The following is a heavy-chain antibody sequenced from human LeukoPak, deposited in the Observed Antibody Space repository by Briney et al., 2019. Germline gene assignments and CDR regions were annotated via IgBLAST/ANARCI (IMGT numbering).Heavy chain of an antibody. Sequence: GGSLRLSRAASGFTFSNYGMHWVRQAPGKGLEWVTVIWSDGITKYYADSVKGRFTISRDNSRNVLYLQMNSLSAEDTAVYYCARQFYLRRNRNYAFDSRVQGTLATVSS. CDR2: IWSDGITK. CDR3: ARQFYLRRNRNYAFDS. J-gene: IGHJ4*02. V-gene: IGHV3-33*01. D-gene: IGHD1-7*01. CDR1: GFTFSNYG.